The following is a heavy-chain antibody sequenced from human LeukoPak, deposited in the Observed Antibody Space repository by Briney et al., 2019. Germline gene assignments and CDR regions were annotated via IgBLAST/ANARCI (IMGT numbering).Heavy chain of an antibody. CDR3: ARLRGYYDSSDH. CDR2: ISSGSSTM. CDR1: GFTFSSYN. J-gene: IGHJ4*02. Sequence: GGSLRLSCAASGFTFSSYNMNWVRQPPGKGLEWVSFISSGSSTMYYADSVKGRFTISRDNAKNTLYLQMNSLRLEDTAVYYGARLRGYYDSSDHWGQGTLVTVSS. D-gene: IGHD3-22*01. V-gene: IGHV3-48*04.